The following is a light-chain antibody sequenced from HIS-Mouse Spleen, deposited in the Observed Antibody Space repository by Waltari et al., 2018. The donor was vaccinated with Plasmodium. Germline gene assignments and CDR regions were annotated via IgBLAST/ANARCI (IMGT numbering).Light chain of an antibody. V-gene: IGKV3-11*01. J-gene: IGKJ5*01. CDR2: DAS. CDR1: QSVSSY. CDR3: QQRSNWPPT. Sequence: EIVLTQSPATLSLSPGERATLSCRASQSVSSYLAWYQQKPGQAPRLLIYDASNRATGIPARFRGSGSGTDFTLTISSLEPEDFAAYYCQQRSNWPPTFGQGTRLEIK.